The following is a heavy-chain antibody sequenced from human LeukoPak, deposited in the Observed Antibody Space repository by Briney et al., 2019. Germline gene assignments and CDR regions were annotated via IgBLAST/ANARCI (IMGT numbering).Heavy chain of an antibody. CDR1: GFTFSTYA. V-gene: IGHV3-64*02. J-gene: IGHJ4*02. CDR3: AKDLWSSSSSGSGDY. CDR2: ISNNGNNT. D-gene: IGHD6-13*01. Sequence: PGGSLRLSCAASGFTFSTYAMHWVRQAPGKGLEYVSGISNNGNNTYYIDSVKGRFTISRDISKNTLYLQMNSLRAEDTAVYYCAKDLWSSSSSGSGDYWGQGTLVTVSS.